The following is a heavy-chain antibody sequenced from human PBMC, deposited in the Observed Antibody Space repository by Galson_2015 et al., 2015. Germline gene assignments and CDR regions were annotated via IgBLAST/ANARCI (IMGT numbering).Heavy chain of an antibody. CDR1: GGSISTGTYF. CDR3: ARDRGSYHDGLYYFYGMDV. CDR2: IYTSEST. V-gene: IGHV4-61*02. Sequence: TLSLTCTVSGGSISTGTYFWSWIRQPAGKGLEWIGRIYTSESTNYNPSLKSRVTFSVDTSKNQFSLKLSSVTAADTAVYYCARDRGSYHDGLYYFYGMDVWGQGTTVTVSS. D-gene: IGHD1-26*01. J-gene: IGHJ6*02.